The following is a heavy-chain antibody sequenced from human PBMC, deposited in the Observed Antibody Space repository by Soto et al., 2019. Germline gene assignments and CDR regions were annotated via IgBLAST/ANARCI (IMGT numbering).Heavy chain of an antibody. D-gene: IGHD2-2*01. V-gene: IGHV1-18*01. CDR3: AREGYCISTSCYASALDY. CDR1: GYTLTSYG. CDR2: ISAYNGNT. J-gene: IGHJ4*02. Sequence: QVQLVQSGAEVKKPGASVKVSCKASGYTLTSYGISWVRQFSGQGLEWMGWISAYNGNTDYPQKLQGRVTMTTDTSTSTAYMELRSLRSDDTAVYYCAREGYCISTSCYASALDYWGQGTLVTVSS.